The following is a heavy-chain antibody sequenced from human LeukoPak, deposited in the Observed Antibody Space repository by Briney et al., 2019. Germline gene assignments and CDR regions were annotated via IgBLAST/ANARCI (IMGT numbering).Heavy chain of an antibody. D-gene: IGHD6-13*01. Sequence: SETLSLTCTVSGDSISSSRSYWGWIRQPPGKGLEWIGSIYYSGNTYYNASLKSRVTISVDTSKNQFSLKLSSVTAADTAVYYCARHSSQRVRRDPAAAGRWFDPWGQGTLVTVSS. V-gene: IGHV4-39*01. CDR1: GDSISSSRSY. CDR3: ARHSSQRVRRDPAAAGRWFDP. CDR2: IYYSGNT. J-gene: IGHJ5*02.